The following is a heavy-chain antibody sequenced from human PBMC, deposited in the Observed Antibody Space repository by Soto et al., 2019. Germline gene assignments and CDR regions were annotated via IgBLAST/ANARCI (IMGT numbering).Heavy chain of an antibody. CDR3: TTDRRMVSYYYYGMDV. CDR2: IKSKTDGGTT. CDR1: GFTFSNAW. D-gene: IGHD3-10*01. Sequence: EVQLVESGGGLVKPGGSLRLSCAASGFTFSNAWMNWVRQAPGKGLEWVGRIKSKTDGGTTDYAAPVKGRFTISRDDSKNTLYLQMNSLQTEDTAVYYCTTDRRMVSYYYYGMDVWGQGTTVTVSS. V-gene: IGHV3-15*07. J-gene: IGHJ6*02.